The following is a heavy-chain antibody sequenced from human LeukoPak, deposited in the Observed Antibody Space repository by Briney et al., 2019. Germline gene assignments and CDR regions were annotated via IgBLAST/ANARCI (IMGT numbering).Heavy chain of an antibody. Sequence: GGSLRLSCAASGFTFSSYEMNWVRQAPGKGLEWVSYISSSGSTIYYADSVKGRFTISRDNSKNTLYLQMNSLRAEDTAVYYCAKGGKRGYSYGFQFDYWGQGTLVTVSS. D-gene: IGHD5-18*01. CDR3: AKGGKRGYSYGFQFDY. CDR1: GFTFSSYE. J-gene: IGHJ4*02. CDR2: ISSSGSTI. V-gene: IGHV3-48*03.